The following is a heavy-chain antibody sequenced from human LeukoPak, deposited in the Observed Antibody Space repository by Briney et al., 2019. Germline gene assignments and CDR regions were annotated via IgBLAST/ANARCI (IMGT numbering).Heavy chain of an antibody. CDR3: ARVEDSGSADY. CDR1: GFTVTQNY. D-gene: IGHD3-10*01. Sequence: GGSLRPSCAASGFTVTQNYMTWVRQAPGKGLEWVSVIYSAGRTYYSDSVRGRFTTSRDNSNNTLYLQMNSLRAEDTAVYYCARVEDSGSADYWGQGTLVTVSS. J-gene: IGHJ4*02. CDR2: IYSAGRT. V-gene: IGHV3-53*01.